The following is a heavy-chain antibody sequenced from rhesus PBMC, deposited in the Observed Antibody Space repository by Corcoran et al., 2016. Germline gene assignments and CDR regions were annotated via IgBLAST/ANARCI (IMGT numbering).Heavy chain of an antibody. V-gene: IGHV4-160*01. D-gene: IGHD5-30*01. J-gene: IGHJ4*01. CDR2: IYGSSGST. CDR3: ARGQGYSGYSFGDFDY. CDR1: GGSISSNY. Sequence: QLQLQESGPGLVKPSETLSLTCAVSGGSISSNYWSWIRQPPGKGLEWIWYIYGSSGSTYPNPSLKSRVTLSTDTSKNQFSLKLSSVTAADTAVYYCARGQGYSGYSFGDFDYWGQGVLVTVSS.